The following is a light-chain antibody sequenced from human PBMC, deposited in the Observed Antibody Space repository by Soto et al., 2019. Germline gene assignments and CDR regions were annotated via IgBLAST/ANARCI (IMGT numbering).Light chain of an antibody. CDR1: ASDIGRYDY. CDR2: EVS. Sequence: QSVLTQPASVSGSPGQSVTISCTGSASDIGRYDYVSWYQQYPGNTPKLLIYEVSHRPSGVSDRFSGSKSGDTASLTISGVQFQDEATYYCTSYISSSAFFVFGTGTKATV. V-gene: IGLV2-14*03. CDR3: TSYISSSAFFV. J-gene: IGLJ1*01.